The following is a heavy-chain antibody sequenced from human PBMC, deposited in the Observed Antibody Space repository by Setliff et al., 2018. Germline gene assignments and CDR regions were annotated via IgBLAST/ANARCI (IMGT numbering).Heavy chain of an antibody. D-gene: IGHD3-16*01. CDR3: ARDGGEY. Sequence: GGSLRLSCAASGFTFSNFAMSWVRQAPGKGLEWVANIKQDGSEKYYVDSVKGRFTISRDNAKNSLYLQMNNLRAEDTAVYYCARDGGEYWGQGTLVTVSS. J-gene: IGHJ4*02. CDR1: GFTFSNFA. CDR2: IKQDGSEK. V-gene: IGHV3-7*01.